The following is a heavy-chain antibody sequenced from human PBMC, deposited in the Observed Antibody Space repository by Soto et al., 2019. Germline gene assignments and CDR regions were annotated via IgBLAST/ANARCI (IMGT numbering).Heavy chain of an antibody. CDR2: INAGNGNT. Sequence: ASVKVSCKASGYTFTSYAMHWVRQAPGQRLEWMGWINAGNGNTKYSQKFQGRVTITRDTSASTAYMALSSLRSEDTAVYYCARRPYSSGWYSPGYYFDYWGQGTLVTVSS. V-gene: IGHV1-3*01. CDR3: ARRPYSSGWYSPGYYFDY. J-gene: IGHJ4*02. CDR1: GYTFTSYA. D-gene: IGHD6-13*01.